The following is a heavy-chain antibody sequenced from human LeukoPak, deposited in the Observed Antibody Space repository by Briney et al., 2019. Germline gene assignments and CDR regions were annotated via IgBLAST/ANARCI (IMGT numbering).Heavy chain of an antibody. CDR1: GFTFSSYA. J-gene: IGHJ4*02. V-gene: IGHV3-48*04. CDR3: ARVRGDRCLDY. D-gene: IGHD2-21*02. Sequence: GGSLRLSCAASGFTFSSYAMSWVRQAPGKGLEWLSYISNSGSTIYYADSMKGRFTISRDNAKKSLYLQMNSLRAEDTAVYYCARVRGDRCLDYWGQGTLVTVSS. CDR2: ISNSGSTI.